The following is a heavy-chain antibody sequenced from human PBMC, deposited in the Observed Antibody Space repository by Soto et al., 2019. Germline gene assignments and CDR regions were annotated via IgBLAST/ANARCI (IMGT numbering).Heavy chain of an antibody. CDR3: ARHFEYSETGGRWAPLDY. V-gene: IGHV5-51*01. D-gene: IGHD7-27*01. J-gene: IGHJ4*02. Sequence: GESLKISCKGSGYSFTSYWIGWVRQMPGKGLEWMGIIYPGDSDTRYSPSFQGQVTISADKSISTAYLQWSSLKASDTAMYYCARHFEYSETGGRWAPLDYWGQGTLVTVSS. CDR2: IYPGDSDT. CDR1: GYSFTSYW.